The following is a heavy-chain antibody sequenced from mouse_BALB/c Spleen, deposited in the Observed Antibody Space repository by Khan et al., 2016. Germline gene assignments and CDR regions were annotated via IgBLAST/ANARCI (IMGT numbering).Heavy chain of an antibody. V-gene: IGHV1-63*02. J-gene: IGHJ1*01. CDR2: IYPGGGYT. D-gene: IGHD1-1*01. CDR3: ARFYYGSSYWYFDV. CDR1: GYTFTNYW. Sequence: QVQLQQSGAELVRPGTSVKISCKASGYTFTNYWLGWVKQRPGHGLEWIGDIYPGGGYTNYNEKFKGKATLTADTSSSTAYMQLSSLTSEDSAVYFCARFYYGSSYWYFDVWRAGTTVTVSS.